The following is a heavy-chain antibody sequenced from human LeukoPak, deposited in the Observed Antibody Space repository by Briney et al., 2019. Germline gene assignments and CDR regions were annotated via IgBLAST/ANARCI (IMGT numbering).Heavy chain of an antibody. CDR1: GFTFSNYG. V-gene: IGHV3-30*02. CDR2: VRYDGSDE. CDR3: VTEVSGSFPT. D-gene: IGHD1-26*01. Sequence: GGSLRLSCAASGFTFSNYGIHWVRQAPGKGLEWVAFVRYDGSDEYYAESVKGRFTISRDNSKNTLHLQMNSLKNEDTAVYYCVTEVSGSFPTWGQGTLVTVSS. J-gene: IGHJ4*02.